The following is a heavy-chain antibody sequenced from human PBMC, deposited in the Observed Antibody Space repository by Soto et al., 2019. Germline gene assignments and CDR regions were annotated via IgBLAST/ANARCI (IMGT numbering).Heavy chain of an antibody. CDR2: INPATGAA. J-gene: IGHJ3*02. CDR1: GYPVTAYY. V-gene: IGHV1-2*02. Sequence: QLHLVQSGAVVKKPGASVTVSCSASGYPVTAYYMHWVRQAPGRGLEWMGGINPATGAAKYTQTFQGRVNMTRDTATSTVVMELCGLTSEETAGSDCAIGGEVGVAGSAAVVMGGQGTLVTVSS. D-gene: IGHD3-3*01. CDR3: AIGGEVGVAGSAAVVM.